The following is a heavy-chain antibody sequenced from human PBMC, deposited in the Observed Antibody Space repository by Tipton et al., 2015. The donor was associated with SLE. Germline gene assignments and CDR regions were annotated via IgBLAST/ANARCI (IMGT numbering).Heavy chain of an antibody. Sequence: GSLRLSCAASGFTSSSYWVHWVRQAPEKGLVWVSRIDSDGTCTDYADSVKGRFTISRDNAKNTLYLQVNSLRADDTAMYYCARVSGSYFYWGQGTLVTVSS. D-gene: IGHD1-26*01. CDR3: ARVSGSYFY. V-gene: IGHV3-74*01. J-gene: IGHJ4*02. CDR1: GFTSSSYW. CDR2: IDSDGTCT.